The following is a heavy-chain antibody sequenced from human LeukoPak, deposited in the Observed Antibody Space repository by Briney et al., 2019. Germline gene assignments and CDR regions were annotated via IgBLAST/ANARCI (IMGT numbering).Heavy chain of an antibody. J-gene: IGHJ4*02. CDR2: IKQDGSEK. CDR3: ARDSAGNDY. CDR1: EFTFSTYW. Sequence: GGSLRLSCAASEFTFSTYWMSWVRQAPGKGLEWVANIKQDGSEKYYVDSVKGRFTISRDNAKNSLYLQMNSLRAEDTAMYYCARDSAGNDYWGQGTLVTVSS. D-gene: IGHD6-13*01. V-gene: IGHV3-7*01.